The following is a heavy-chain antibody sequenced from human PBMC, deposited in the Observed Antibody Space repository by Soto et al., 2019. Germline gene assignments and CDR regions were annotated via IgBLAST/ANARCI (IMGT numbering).Heavy chain of an antibody. J-gene: IGHJ6*02. V-gene: IGHV1-69*13. Sequence: SVKVSCKSSVGTFSSYAISWVRQAPGQGLEWMGGIIPIFGTANYAQKFQGRVTITADESTSTAYMELSSLRSEDTAVYYCATVKSSGSYYYYGMDVWGQGTTVTVSS. CDR1: VGTFSSYA. CDR2: IIPIFGTA. D-gene: IGHD1-26*01. CDR3: ATVKSSGSYYYYGMDV.